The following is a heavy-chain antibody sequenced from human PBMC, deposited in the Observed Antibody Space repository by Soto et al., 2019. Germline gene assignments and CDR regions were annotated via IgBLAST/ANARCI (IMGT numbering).Heavy chain of an antibody. J-gene: IGHJ3*02. V-gene: IGHV1-58*01. CDR1: GFTFTSSA. CDR3: AAVYCDSSGSYLPLAFDI. D-gene: IGHD3-22*01. CDR2: IVVGSGNT. Sequence: SVKVSCKASGFTFTSSAVQWVRQARGQRLEWIGWIVVGSGNTNYAQKFQERVTITRDMSTSTAYMELSSLRSEDTAVYYCAAVYCDSSGSYLPLAFDIWGQGTMVTVSS.